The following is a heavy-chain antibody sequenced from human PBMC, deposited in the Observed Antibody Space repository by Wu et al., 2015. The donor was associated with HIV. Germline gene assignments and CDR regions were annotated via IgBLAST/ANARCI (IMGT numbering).Heavy chain of an antibody. CDR2: VIPSFATA. Sequence: QVQLVQSGAEVKKPGSSVKVSCKSSGGTFSSNVISWVRQAPGQGLEWMGGVIPSFATAHYAQDFQGRVTITTDESTRTAYMELSSLRSEDAAVYYCATDGDCISGSVYWGQGTLVTVSS. CDR3: ATDGDCISGSVY. D-gene: IGHD6-19*01. V-gene: IGHV1-69*05. CDR1: GGTFSSNV. J-gene: IGHJ4*02.